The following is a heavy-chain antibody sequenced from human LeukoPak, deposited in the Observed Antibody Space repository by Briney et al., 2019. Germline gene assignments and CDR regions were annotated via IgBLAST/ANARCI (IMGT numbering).Heavy chain of an antibody. CDR1: EFNFNDYW. D-gene: IGHD3-16*01. CDR2: INTDGSRT. Sequence: GGSLRLSCVTSEFNFNDYWMHWVRQAPGKGLVWFSRINTDGSRTDYADSVTGRFTISRDNAKNTLFLQMNRLRGEDTAVYYCARVRHDSDDWVDPWGQGTLVIVSS. J-gene: IGHJ5*02. CDR3: ARVRHDSDDWVDP. V-gene: IGHV3-74*01.